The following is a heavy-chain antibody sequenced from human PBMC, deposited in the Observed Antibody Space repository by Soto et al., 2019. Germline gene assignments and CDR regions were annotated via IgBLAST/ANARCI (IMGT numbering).Heavy chain of an antibody. Sequence: SVKVSCKASGGTFSSYAISWVRQAPGQGLEWMGGIIPIFGTANYAQKFQGRVTITADKSTSTAYMELSSLRSEDTAVYYCAASRITIFGVVRSVYYYGMDVWGQGTTVTVS. V-gene: IGHV1-69*06. D-gene: IGHD3-3*01. CDR3: AASRITIFGVVRSVYYYGMDV. CDR2: IIPIFGTA. J-gene: IGHJ6*02. CDR1: GGTFSSYA.